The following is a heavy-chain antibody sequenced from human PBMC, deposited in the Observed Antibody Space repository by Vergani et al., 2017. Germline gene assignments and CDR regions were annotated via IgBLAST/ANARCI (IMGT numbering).Heavy chain of an antibody. CDR3: AHIQCHGSWQNAELDY. J-gene: IGHJ4*02. Sequence: QITLKESGPTLVKPTQTLTLTCTFSGFSLSASAPGVAWIRQPPGKALEWLGVVYYNDEKQYTPSLKGRLTITKDTSKSQVVLTMTNRDRVDTATYSCAHIQCHGSWQNAELDYWLQGTLLAVSS. CDR1: GFSLSASAPG. V-gene: IGHV2-5*01. D-gene: IGHD1-26*01. CDR2: VYYNDEK.